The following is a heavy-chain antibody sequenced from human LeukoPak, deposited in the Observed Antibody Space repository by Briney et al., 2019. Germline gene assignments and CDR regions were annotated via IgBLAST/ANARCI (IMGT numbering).Heavy chain of an antibody. CDR2: INHSGST. V-gene: IGHV4-34*01. CDR3: ARGRGRGDY. J-gene: IGHJ4*02. Sequence: GSLRLSCAASGFTFSSYWMSWIRQPPGKGLEWIGEINHSGSTNYNPSLKSRVTISVDTSKNQFSLKLSSVTAADTAVYYCARGRGRGDYWGQGTLVTVSS. CDR1: GFTFSSYW. D-gene: IGHD3-10*01.